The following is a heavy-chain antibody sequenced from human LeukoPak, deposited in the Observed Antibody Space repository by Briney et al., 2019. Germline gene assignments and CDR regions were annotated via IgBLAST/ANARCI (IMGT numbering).Heavy chain of an antibody. Sequence: GGSLRLSCVVSGLTFSRYSMSWVRQAPGKGLEWVSYISTTSSYTNHADSVKGRFTISRDNAKNSLYLQMNSLRAEDTAVYYCARGIAAAANYFDYWGQGTLVTVSS. CDR3: ARGIAAAANYFDY. J-gene: IGHJ4*02. D-gene: IGHD6-13*01. CDR2: ISTTSSYT. CDR1: GLTFSRYS. V-gene: IGHV3-11*05.